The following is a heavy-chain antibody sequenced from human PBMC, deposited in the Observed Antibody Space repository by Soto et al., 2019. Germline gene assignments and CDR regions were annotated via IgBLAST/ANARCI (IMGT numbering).Heavy chain of an antibody. Sequence: GGSLRLSCAASGFTFSSYGMHWVRQAPGKGLEWVAVISYDGSNKYYADSVKGRFTISRDNSKNTLYLQMNSLRAEDTAVYYCAKDRADYSPYYYYGMDVWGQGTTVTVSS. CDR2: ISYDGSNK. D-gene: IGHD4-4*01. CDR1: GFTFSSYG. CDR3: AKDRADYSPYYYYGMDV. V-gene: IGHV3-30*18. J-gene: IGHJ6*02.